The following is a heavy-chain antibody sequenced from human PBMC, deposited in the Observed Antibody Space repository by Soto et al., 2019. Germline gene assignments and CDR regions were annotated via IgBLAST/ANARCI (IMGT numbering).Heavy chain of an antibody. CDR3: AKDGGSYLQGAFES. D-gene: IGHD1-26*01. Sequence: GGSLRLSCASSGFTFDDYAMHWVRQAPGKGLEWVSGISWNSGSIGYADSVKGRFTISRDNAKNSLYLQMNSLRAEDTALYYCAKDGGSYLQGAFESWGEGISVTV. J-gene: IGHJ3*02. V-gene: IGHV3-9*01. CDR1: GFTFDDYA. CDR2: ISWNSGSI.